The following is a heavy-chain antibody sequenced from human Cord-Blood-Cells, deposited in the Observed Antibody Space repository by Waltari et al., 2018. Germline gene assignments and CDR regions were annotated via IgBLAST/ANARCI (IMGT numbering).Heavy chain of an antibody. CDR1: GGTFSSYA. CDR3: ARDLGLGEINPN. V-gene: IGHV1-69*06. Sequence: QVPLVQSGAEVKKPGSSVKVSCKASGGTFSSYAISWVRQAPGQGLEWMGGIIPIFGTANHAQKFQGRVTITADKSTSTAYMELSSLRSEDTAMYYCARDLGLGEINPNWGQGTLVTVSS. J-gene: IGHJ4*02. CDR2: IIPIFGTA. D-gene: IGHD3-16*01.